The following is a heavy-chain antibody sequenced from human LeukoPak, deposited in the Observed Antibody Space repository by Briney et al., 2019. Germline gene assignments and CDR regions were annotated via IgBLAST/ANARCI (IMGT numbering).Heavy chain of an antibody. D-gene: IGHD6-19*01. CDR1: GGSISGSSYY. J-gene: IGHJ6*02. Sequence: SETLSLTCTVSGGSISGSSYYWGWIRQPPGKGLEWIGNIYSSGSTYYSPSLKSRVTISLDTSKNQFSLKLNSVTAADTAVYYCARDRGQWLVHRNGMDVWGQGTTVTVSS. CDR3: ARDRGQWLVHRNGMDV. CDR2: IYSSGST. V-gene: IGHV4-39*07.